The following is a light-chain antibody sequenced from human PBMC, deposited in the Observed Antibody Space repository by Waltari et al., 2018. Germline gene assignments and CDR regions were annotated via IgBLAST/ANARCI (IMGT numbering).Light chain of an antibody. J-gene: IGKJ1*01. CDR3: QQYSSDST. CDR1: QSISYW. Sequence: DIQMTQSPSTLSASVGDRVTIVGRASQSISYWLDWYQQKSGKAPKLLIYKESSSESGVPTRFSGSGSGTEFTLTISSLQPDEFATSYCQQYSSDSTFGQGTKVEIK. CDR2: KES. V-gene: IGKV1-5*03.